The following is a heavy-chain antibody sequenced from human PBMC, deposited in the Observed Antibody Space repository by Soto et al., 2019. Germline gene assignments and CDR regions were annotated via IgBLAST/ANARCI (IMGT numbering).Heavy chain of an antibody. CDR1: GFTFSDYY. Sequence: CAASGFTFSDYYMSWIRQAPGKGLEWVSYISSSSSYTNYADSVKGRFTISRDNAKNSLYLQMNSLRAEDTAVYYCARDRDCSSTSCYLFGMDVWGQGTTVTVSS. CDR3: ARDRDCSSTSCYLFGMDV. J-gene: IGHJ6*02. V-gene: IGHV3-11*06. CDR2: ISSSSSYT. D-gene: IGHD2-2*01.